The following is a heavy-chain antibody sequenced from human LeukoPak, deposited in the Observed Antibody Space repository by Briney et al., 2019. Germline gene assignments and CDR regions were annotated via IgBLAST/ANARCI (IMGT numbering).Heavy chain of an antibody. CDR2: IRYDGSNK. D-gene: IGHD6-13*01. V-gene: IGHV3-30*02. CDR3: AKFALAAGTKNDAFDI. CDR1: GFTFSSYG. Sequence: GGSLRLSCAASGFTFSSYGMHWVRQAPGKGLEWVAFIRYDGSNKYYADSVKGRFTISRDNSKNTLYLQMNGLRAEDTAVYYCAKFALAAGTKNDAFDIWGQGTMVTVSS. J-gene: IGHJ3*02.